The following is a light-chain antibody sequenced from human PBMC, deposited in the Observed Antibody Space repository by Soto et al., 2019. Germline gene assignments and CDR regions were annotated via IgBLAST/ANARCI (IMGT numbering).Light chain of an antibody. CDR2: DAS. CDR3: QQRSNWTFT. V-gene: IGKV3-11*01. Sequence: EIVLTQSPATLSLSPGERATLSCRASQRVSSYLAWYQQKPGQAPRLLIYDASNRATGIPARFSGSGSGTDFTLTIISLEPEDFAVYYCQQRSNWTFTFGPGTKVDIK. J-gene: IGKJ3*01. CDR1: QRVSSY.